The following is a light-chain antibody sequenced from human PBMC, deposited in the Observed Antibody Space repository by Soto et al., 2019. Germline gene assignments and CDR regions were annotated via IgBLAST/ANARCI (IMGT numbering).Light chain of an antibody. Sequence: QAVVTQPPSASATPGQRVTISCSGSDSNIGSKYVYWYQQLPGTAPKLLMYRNNQRPSGVPDRFSGSKSGTSASLAINGLRSEDEADYYCAAWDSSLGGPAFGGGTMLTVL. CDR3: AAWDSSLGGPA. J-gene: IGLJ2*01. CDR2: RNN. V-gene: IGLV1-47*01. CDR1: DSNIGSKY.